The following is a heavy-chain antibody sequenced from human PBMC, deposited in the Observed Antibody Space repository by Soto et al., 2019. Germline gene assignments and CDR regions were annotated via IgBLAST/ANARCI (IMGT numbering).Heavy chain of an antibody. J-gene: IGHJ5*02. V-gene: IGHV4-39*01. CDR2: IYYSGST. CDR3: ARHHSRVYSSWFDP. D-gene: IGHD3-22*01. CDR1: GGSISSSSYY. Sequence: TSETLSLTCTVSGGSISSSSYYWGWIRQPPGKGLEWIGSIYYSGSTYYNPSLKSRVTISVDTSKNQFSLKLSSVTAADTAVYYCARHHSRVYSSWFDPWGQGTLVTVSS.